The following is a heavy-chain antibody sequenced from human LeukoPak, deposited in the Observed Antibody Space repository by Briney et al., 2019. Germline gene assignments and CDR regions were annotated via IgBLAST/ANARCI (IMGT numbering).Heavy chain of an antibody. CDR3: ATRSTGVAATFDS. D-gene: IGHD2-15*01. CDR1: GGSISSYY. CDR2: IYDSGNT. Sequence: PSETLSLTCTVSGGSISSYYWSWIRQPPGKGLEWIGYIYDSGNTNYNPSLKSRVTISVDMSKNQFSLKLSSVTAADTAVYYCATRSTGVAATFDSWGQGALVTVSS. V-gene: IGHV4-59*01. J-gene: IGHJ4*02.